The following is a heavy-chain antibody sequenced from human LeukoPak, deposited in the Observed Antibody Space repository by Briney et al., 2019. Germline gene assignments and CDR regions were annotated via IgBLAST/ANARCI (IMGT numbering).Heavy chain of an antibody. V-gene: IGHV1-18*01. CDR1: GYTFTSYG. CDR3: ARGDLEWEPDPNWFDP. D-gene: IGHD1-26*01. Sequence: ASVTVSCKASGYTFTSYGISWVRKAPGQGLEWMGWISAYNGNTNYAQKLQGRVTMTTDTSTSTAYMELRSLRSDDTAVYYCARGDLEWEPDPNWFDPWGQGTLVTVSS. CDR2: ISAYNGNT. J-gene: IGHJ5*02.